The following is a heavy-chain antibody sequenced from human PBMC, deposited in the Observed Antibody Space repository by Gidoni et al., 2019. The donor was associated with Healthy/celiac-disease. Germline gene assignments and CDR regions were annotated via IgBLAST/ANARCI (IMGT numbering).Heavy chain of an antibody. CDR3: ARGPRGIVVVVAAPFDY. CDR2: INLSGGST. V-gene: IGHV1-46*01. CDR1: GYTFTSYY. D-gene: IGHD2-15*01. Sequence: QVQLVQSGAEVKKPGASVKVSCKASGYTFTSYYMHWVRQAPGQGLEWMGIINLSGGSTSYAQKFQGRVTMTRDTSTSTVYMELSSLRSEDTAVYYCARGPRGIVVVVAAPFDYWGQGTLVTVSS. J-gene: IGHJ4*02.